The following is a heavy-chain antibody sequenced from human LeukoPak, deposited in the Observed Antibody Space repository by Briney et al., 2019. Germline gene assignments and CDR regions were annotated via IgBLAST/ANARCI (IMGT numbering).Heavy chain of an antibody. CDR1: GYSFTSYW. D-gene: IGHD6-19*01. J-gene: IGHJ4*02. CDR3: ARWGAVAGTRGVYYFDY. CDR2: IYPGDSDT. V-gene: IGHV5-51*01. Sequence: GESLKISCKGSGYSFTSYWIGWVRQMPGKGLEWMGIIYPGDSDTRYSPSFQGQVTISADKSISTAYLQWSSLKASDTAMYYCARWGAVAGTRGVYYFDYWGQGTLVTVSS.